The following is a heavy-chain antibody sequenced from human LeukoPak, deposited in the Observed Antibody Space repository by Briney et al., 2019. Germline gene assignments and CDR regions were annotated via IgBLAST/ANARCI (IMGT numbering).Heavy chain of an antibody. D-gene: IGHD2/OR15-2a*01. Sequence: SETLSLTCTVSGGSISSSSYYWGWIRQPPGKGLEWIGSIYYSGSTYYNPSLKSRVTISVDTSKNQFSLKLSSVTAADTAVYYCARDVTYYMDVWGKGTTVTVSS. CDR2: IYYSGST. CDR3: ARDVTYYMDV. J-gene: IGHJ6*03. CDR1: GGSISSSSYY. V-gene: IGHV4-39*07.